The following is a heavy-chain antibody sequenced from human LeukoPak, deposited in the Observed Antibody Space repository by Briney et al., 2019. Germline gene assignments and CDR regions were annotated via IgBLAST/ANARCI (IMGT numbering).Heavy chain of an antibody. CDR2: IYSDNT. D-gene: IGHD5-18*01. CDR3: ASAGYSYGAFFD. Sequence: GGSLRLSCTVSGFTVSSNSMSWVRQAPGKGLEWVSFIYSDNTHYSDSVKGRFTISRDNSKNTVYLQLNSLRAGDTAVYYCASAGYSYGAFFDWGQGTLVTVSS. V-gene: IGHV3-53*01. CDR1: GFTVSSNS. J-gene: IGHJ4*02.